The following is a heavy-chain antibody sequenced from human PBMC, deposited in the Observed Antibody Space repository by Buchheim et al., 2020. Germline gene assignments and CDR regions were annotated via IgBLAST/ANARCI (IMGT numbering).Heavy chain of an antibody. Sequence: QVQLVESGGGVVQPGRSLRLSCAASGFTFSSYAMHWVRQAPGKGLEWVAVTSYDGSNKYYADSVKGRFTISRDNSKNTLYLQMNSLRAEDTAVYSCARDNAVDTPMASNWFDPWGQGTL. CDR2: TSYDGSNK. CDR1: GFTFSSYA. D-gene: IGHD5-18*01. J-gene: IGHJ5*02. CDR3: ARDNAVDTPMASNWFDP. V-gene: IGHV3-30-3*01.